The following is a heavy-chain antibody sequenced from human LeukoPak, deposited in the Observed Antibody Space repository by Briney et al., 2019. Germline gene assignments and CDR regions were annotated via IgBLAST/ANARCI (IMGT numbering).Heavy chain of an antibody. CDR1: GGTFSIHA. Sequence: SVKVSCKASGGTFSIHAISWVRQAPGQGLEWMGGIIPMFGTVNYAQKFQGRVTITADKSTNTAYMELSSLRSEDTAVYYCARDAAVAGIDYWGQGTLVTVSS. J-gene: IGHJ4*02. CDR2: IIPMFGTV. D-gene: IGHD6-19*01. V-gene: IGHV1-69*06. CDR3: ARDAAVAGIDY.